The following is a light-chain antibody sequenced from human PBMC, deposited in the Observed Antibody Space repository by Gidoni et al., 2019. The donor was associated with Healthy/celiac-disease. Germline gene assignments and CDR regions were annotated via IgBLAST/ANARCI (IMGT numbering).Light chain of an antibody. CDR2: LGS. J-gene: IGKJ3*01. CDR3: MQALQTPRT. Sequence: DIVMTQFPLPLPVTPGEPASTSCRSSQSLLHSNGYNYLDWYLQKPGQSPQLLIYLGSNRASGVPDRFSGSGSGTDFTLKISKVEAEDVGVYYCMQALQTPRTFGPGTKVDIK. V-gene: IGKV2-28*01. CDR1: QSLLHSNGYNY.